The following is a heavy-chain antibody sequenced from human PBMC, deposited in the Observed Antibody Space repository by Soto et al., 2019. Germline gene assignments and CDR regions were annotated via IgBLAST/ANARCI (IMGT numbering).Heavy chain of an antibody. J-gene: IGHJ4*02. D-gene: IGHD3-22*01. Sequence: QVQLVESGGGVVQPGRSLRLSCAASGFTFSSYAMHWVRQAPGKGLEWVAVISYDGSNKYYADSVKGRFTISRDNSKNTLYLQMNSLRVEDTAVYYCARDRDYYYDSTPFDYWGQGTLVTVSS. V-gene: IGHV3-30-3*01. CDR2: ISYDGSNK. CDR1: GFTFSSYA. CDR3: ARDRDYYYDSTPFDY.